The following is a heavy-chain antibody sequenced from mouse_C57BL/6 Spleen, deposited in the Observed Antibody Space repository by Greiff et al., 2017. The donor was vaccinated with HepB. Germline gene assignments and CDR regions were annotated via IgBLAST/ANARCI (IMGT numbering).Heavy chain of an antibody. CDR2: ISSGSSTI. Sequence: EVMLVESGGGLVKPGGSLKLSCAASGFTFSDYGMHWVRQAPEKGLEWVAYISSGSSTIYYADTVKGRFTISRDNAKNTLFLQMTSLRSEDTAMYYCARPYYSNYVWYFDVWGTGTTVTVSS. V-gene: IGHV5-17*01. J-gene: IGHJ1*03. D-gene: IGHD2-5*01. CDR3: ARPYYSNYVWYFDV. CDR1: GFTFSDYG.